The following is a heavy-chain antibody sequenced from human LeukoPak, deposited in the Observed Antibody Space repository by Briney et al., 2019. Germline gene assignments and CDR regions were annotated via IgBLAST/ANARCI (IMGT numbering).Heavy chain of an antibody. J-gene: IGHJ4*02. CDR2: IYYSGST. V-gene: IGHV4-39*01. Sequence: SETLSLTCTVSGGSISSSSYYWGWIRQPPGKGLERIGSIYYSGSTYYNPSLKSRVTISVDTSENQFSLKLSSVTAADTAVYYCATSVEMATRYYFDYWGQGTLVTVSS. CDR3: ATSVEMATRYYFDY. CDR1: GGSISSSSYY. D-gene: IGHD5-24*01.